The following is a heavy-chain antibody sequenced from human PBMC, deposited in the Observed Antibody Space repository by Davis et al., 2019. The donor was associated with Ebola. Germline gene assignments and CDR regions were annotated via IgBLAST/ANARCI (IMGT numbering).Heavy chain of an antibody. D-gene: IGHD4-17*01. V-gene: IGHV3-74*01. CDR2: ISSDGGIT. CDR1: GFTFTRYW. Sequence: PGGLLRPPFPPLGFTFTRYWMPGARQAPGQGLVYVSRISSDGGITSYADSVKGRFTITRDNAKNTLYLQINSLTAEDTAVYYCVRTTYGAPEYWGQGTLVTVSS. J-gene: IGHJ4*02. CDR3: VRTTYGAPEY.